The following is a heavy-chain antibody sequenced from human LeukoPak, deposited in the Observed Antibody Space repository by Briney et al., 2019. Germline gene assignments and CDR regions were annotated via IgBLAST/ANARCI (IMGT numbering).Heavy chain of an antibody. CDR2: ISVYNGNT. Sequence: ASVKVSCKASGYTFTSYGISWVRQAPGQGLEWMGWISVYNGNTNYAQKLQGRVTVTTDTSTSTAYMELRSLRSDDTAVYYCARDQLSRGVWFDPWGQGTLVTVSS. V-gene: IGHV1-18*01. J-gene: IGHJ5*02. D-gene: IGHD1-1*01. CDR1: GYTFTSYG. CDR3: ARDQLSRGVWFDP.